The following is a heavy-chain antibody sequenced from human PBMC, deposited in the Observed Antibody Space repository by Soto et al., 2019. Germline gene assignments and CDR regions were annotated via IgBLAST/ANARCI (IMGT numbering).Heavy chain of an antibody. Sequence: QVQLVESGGGVVQPGRSLRLSCAASGFTFSSYGMHWVRQAPGKGLEWVAVIWYDGSNKYYADSVKGRFTISRDNSKKPLYPQMNRLRAEGTGVYYCARDIAFEDTAMGTGGLDPWGQGTLVTVSS. CDR3: ARDIAFEDTAMGTGGLDP. CDR1: GFTFSSYG. D-gene: IGHD5-18*01. J-gene: IGHJ5*02. CDR2: IWYDGSNK. V-gene: IGHV3-33*01.